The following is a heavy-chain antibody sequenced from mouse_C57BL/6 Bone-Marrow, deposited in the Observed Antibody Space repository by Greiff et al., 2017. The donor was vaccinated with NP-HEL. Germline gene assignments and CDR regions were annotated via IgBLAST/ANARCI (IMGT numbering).Heavy chain of an antibody. D-gene: IGHD2-4*01. V-gene: IGHV1-19*01. J-gene: IGHJ3*01. CDR3: ARRDDYDPDWFAY. CDR2: INPYNGGT. Sequence: VQLQQSGPVLVKPGASVKMSCKASGYTFTDYYMNWVKQSHGKSLEWIGVINPYNGGTSYNQKFKGKATLTVDKSSSTAYMELNSLTSEDSAVYYCARRDDYDPDWFAYWGQGTLVTVSA. CDR1: GYTFTDYY.